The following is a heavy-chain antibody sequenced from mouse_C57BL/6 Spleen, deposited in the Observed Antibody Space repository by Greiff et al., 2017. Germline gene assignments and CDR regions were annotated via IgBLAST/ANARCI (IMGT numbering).Heavy chain of an antibody. CDR3: VRAYDYDVDWYFDV. J-gene: IGHJ1*03. CDR1: GFTFNTYA. D-gene: IGHD2-4*01. Sequence: EVQGVESGGGLVQPKGSLKLSCAASGFTFNTYAMHWVRQAPGKGLEWVARIRSKSSNYATYYADSVKDRFTISSDDSQSMLYLQMNNLKTEDTAMYYCVRAYDYDVDWYFDVWGTGTTVTVSS. V-gene: IGHV10-3*01. CDR2: IRSKSSNYAT.